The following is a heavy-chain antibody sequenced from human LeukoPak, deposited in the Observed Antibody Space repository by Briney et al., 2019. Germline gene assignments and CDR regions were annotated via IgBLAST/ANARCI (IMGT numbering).Heavy chain of an antibody. CDR2: IYYSGST. D-gene: IGHD3-16*01. CDR3: GGARGLSIDY. V-gene: IGHV4-39*01. Sequence: SETLSLTCTVFGGSISSSSYYWGWIRQPPGKGLEWIGSIYYSGSTYCNPSLKSRVTISVDTSKNQFSLKLSSVTAADTAVYYCGGARGLSIDYWGQGTLVTVSS. CDR1: GGSISSSSYY. J-gene: IGHJ4*02.